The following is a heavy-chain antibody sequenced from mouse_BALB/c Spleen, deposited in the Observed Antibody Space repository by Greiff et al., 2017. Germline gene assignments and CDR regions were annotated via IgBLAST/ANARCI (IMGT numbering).Heavy chain of an antibody. Sequence: EVQGVESGGGLVKLGGSLKLSCAASGFTFSSYYMSWVRQTPEKRLELVAAINSNGGSTYYPDTVKGRFTISRDNAKNTLYLQMSSLKSEDTALYYCARHGYDGYYVAYWGQGTLVTVSA. CDR3: ARHGYDGYYVAY. J-gene: IGHJ3*01. D-gene: IGHD2-3*01. CDR2: INSNGGST. CDR1: GFTFSSYY. V-gene: IGHV5-6-2*01.